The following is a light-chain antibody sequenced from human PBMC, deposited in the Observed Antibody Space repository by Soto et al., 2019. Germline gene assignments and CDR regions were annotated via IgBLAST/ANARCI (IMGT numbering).Light chain of an antibody. CDR1: SSNIGAGYD. J-gene: IGLJ1*01. V-gene: IGLV1-40*01. Sequence: QSVLTQPPSVSGAPGQRVTISCTGSSSNIGAGYDVHWYQQLPGTAPKLLIYGNSHRPSGVPDRFSGSKSGTSVSLAITGLQAEDEADYYCQSYDSSLSGYVFGTGTKVTVL. CDR2: GNS. CDR3: QSYDSSLSGYV.